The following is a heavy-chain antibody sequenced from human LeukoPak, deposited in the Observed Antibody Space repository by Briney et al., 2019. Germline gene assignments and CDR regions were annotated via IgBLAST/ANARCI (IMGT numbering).Heavy chain of an antibody. CDR3: AKAGHPPAYCSSASCYMGS. CDR2: ISGSGGST. Sequence: GGSLRLSCAASGFTFSSYAMSWVRQAPGKGLEWVSAISGSGGSTYYADSVKGRFTISRDNSKNTLYLQMNSLRAEDSAVYYCAKAGHPPAYCSSASCYMGSWGQGTLGTVSS. CDR1: GFTFSSYA. V-gene: IGHV3-23*01. D-gene: IGHD2-2*02. J-gene: IGHJ5*02.